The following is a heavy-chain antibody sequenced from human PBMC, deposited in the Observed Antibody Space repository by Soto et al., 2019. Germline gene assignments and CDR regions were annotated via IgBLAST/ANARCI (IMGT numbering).Heavy chain of an antibody. CDR3: VHSIRSRAAD. CDR1: GFSLSTSGVV. J-gene: IGHJ4*02. V-gene: IGHV2-5*02. D-gene: IGHD6-25*01. CDR2: IYWDDDK. Sequence: QITLKESGPTLVKPTQTLTLSCTFSGFSLSTSGVVVGWIRQPPGKALEWLALIYWDDDKRYSPSLKSRLTITKDTSKNQVFLTMTNMDPVDTAAYYCVHSIRSRAADWGQGTLVTVSA.